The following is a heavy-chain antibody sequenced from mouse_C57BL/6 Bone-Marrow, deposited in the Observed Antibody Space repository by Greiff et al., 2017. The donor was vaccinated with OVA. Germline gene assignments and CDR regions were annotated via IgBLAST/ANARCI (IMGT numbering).Heavy chain of an antibody. Sequence: VQLQQPGAELVKPGASVKLSCKASGYTFTSYWMHWVKQRPGQGLEWIGMIHPNSGSTNYNEKLKSKATLTVDKSSSTAYMQLSSLTSEDSAVYYCARMTYYSKVDYAMAYWGQGTSVTVSA. CDR1: GYTFTSYW. CDR3: ARMTYYSKVDYAMAY. V-gene: IGHV1-64*01. D-gene: IGHD2-5*01. J-gene: IGHJ4*01. CDR2: IHPNSGST.